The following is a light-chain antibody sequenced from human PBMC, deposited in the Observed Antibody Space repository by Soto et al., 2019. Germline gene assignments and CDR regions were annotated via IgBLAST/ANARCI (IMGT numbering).Light chain of an antibody. V-gene: IGLV1-47*01. CDR1: GSNLGSNF. CDR2: RNN. J-gene: IGLJ3*02. CDR3: AAWDDSLSGVV. Sequence: QAVVTQPPSASGTPGQRVTISCSGSGSNLGSNFIYWYQQLPGAAPKLLISRNNERPSGVPDRFSGSKSGTSASLAISGLRSEDEADYHCAAWDDSLSGVVFGGGTKLTVL.